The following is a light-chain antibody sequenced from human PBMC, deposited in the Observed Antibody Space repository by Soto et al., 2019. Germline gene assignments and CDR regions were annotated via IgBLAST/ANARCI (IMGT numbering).Light chain of an antibody. J-gene: IGLJ1*01. Sequence: QSALTQPASVSASPGQSITIPCTGTSSDVGSYNLVSWFQQHPGKVPKLLIYEDTKRPSGLSDRFSGSKSGTTASLTISGLQAEDEANYYCYSYAGENLYVFGTGTKVIVL. CDR3: YSYAGENLYV. CDR2: EDT. V-gene: IGLV2-23*01. CDR1: SSDVGSYNL.